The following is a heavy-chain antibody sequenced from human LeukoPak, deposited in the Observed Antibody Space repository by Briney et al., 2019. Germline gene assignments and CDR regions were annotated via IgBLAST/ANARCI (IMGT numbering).Heavy chain of an antibody. CDR3: AKGQRNHPFGQWPTSID. CDR2: ISYDGSNK. D-gene: IGHD1-14*01. J-gene: IGHJ1*01. CDR1: GFTFSSYG. Sequence: GGSLRLSCAASGFTFSSYGMHWVRQAPGKGLEWVAVISYDGSNKYYADSVKGRFTISRDNSKNTLYLQMNSLRAEDTAVYYCAKGQRNHPFGQWPTSIDWGQGTLVTVSS. V-gene: IGHV3-30*18.